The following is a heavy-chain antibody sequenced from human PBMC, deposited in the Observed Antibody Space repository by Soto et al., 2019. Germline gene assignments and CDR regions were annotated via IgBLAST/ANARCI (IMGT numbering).Heavy chain of an antibody. D-gene: IGHD1-26*01. J-gene: IGHJ6*02. CDR2: ISYDGSNK. V-gene: IGHV3-30*18. Sequence: GGSLRLSCAASGFTFSSYSMNWVRQAPGKGLEWVAVISYDGSNKYYADSVKGRFTISRDNSKNTLYLQMNSLRAEETAVYYCAKARDLVGATLSMDVWGQGTTVTVSS. CDR1: GFTFSSYS. CDR3: AKARDLVGATLSMDV.